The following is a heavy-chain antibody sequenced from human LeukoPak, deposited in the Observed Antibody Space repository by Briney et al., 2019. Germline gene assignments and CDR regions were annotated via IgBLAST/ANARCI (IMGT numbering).Heavy chain of an antibody. D-gene: IGHD3-16*01. Sequence: GGSLRLSCAASGFTFSSYWMDWVRRAPGKGLVWVSHINSDGSNTRYVDSVKGRFTISRDNAKNTLFLQLNSLRAEDTAVYYCAGGGESLTFWGQGTLVTVSS. CDR1: GFTFSSYW. CDR2: INSDGSNT. CDR3: AGGGESLTF. V-gene: IGHV3-74*01. J-gene: IGHJ4*02.